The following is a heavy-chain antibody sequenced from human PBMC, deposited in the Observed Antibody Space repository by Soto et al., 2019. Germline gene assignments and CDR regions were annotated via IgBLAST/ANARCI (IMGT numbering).Heavy chain of an antibody. Sequence: PVGSLRLSCAASGFTFSSYAMHCVRQAPGKGLEWVAVISYDGSNKYYADSVKGRFTISRDNSKNTLYLQMNSLRAEDTAVYYCARVQIVVVATGAFDIWGQGTMVTV. CDR1: GFTFSSYA. V-gene: IGHV3-30-3*01. CDR3: ARVQIVVVATGAFDI. J-gene: IGHJ3*02. CDR2: ISYDGSNK. D-gene: IGHD3-22*01.